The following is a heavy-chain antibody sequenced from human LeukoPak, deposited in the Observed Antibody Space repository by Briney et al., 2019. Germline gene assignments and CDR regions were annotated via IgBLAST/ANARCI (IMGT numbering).Heavy chain of an antibody. CDR3: ARDPQGFGATYFDY. D-gene: IGHD3-16*01. V-gene: IGHV3-21*01. J-gene: IGHJ4*02. Sequence: GGSLRLSCVAYGFSFSSYNMNWVRQAPGKGLEWVSSISRSASNIYYADAVKGRFTISRDNAKNSFYLQTTSLRAEDTAVFYCARDPQGFGATYFDYWGQGTLVTVSS. CDR2: ISRSASNI. CDR1: GFSFSSYN.